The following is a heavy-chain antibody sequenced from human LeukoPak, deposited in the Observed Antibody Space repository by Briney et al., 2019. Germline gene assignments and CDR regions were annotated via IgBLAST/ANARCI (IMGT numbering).Heavy chain of an antibody. D-gene: IGHD5-18*01. CDR2: IYYSGST. V-gene: IGHV4-59*01. Sequence: SETLSHTCTVSGGSISSYYWSWTRQPPGKGLEWIGYIYYSGSTNYNPSLKSRVTISVDTSKNQFSLKLSSVTAADTAVYYCARGLREYSYGYWGQRTLVTVSS. CDR1: GGSISSYY. CDR3: ARGLREYSYGY. J-gene: IGHJ4*02.